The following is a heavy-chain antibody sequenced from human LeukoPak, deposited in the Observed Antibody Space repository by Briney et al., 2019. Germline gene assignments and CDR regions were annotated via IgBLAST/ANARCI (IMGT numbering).Heavy chain of an antibody. CDR2: IIPIFGTA. D-gene: IGHD6-6*01. Sequence: ASVNVSCTASGGTFSSYAISWVRQAPGQGLEWMGGIIPIFGTANYAQKFQGRVTITADESTSTAYMELSSLRSEDTAVYYCARDHSSSSSPMDVWGQGTTVTVSS. CDR1: GGTFSSYA. J-gene: IGHJ6*02. CDR3: ARDHSSSSSPMDV. V-gene: IGHV1-69*01.